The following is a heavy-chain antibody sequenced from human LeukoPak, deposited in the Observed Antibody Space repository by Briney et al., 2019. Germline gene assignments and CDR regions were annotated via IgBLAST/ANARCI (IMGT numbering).Heavy chain of an antibody. V-gene: IGHV1-18*01. J-gene: IGHJ4*02. Sequence: GASVKVSCKASGYTFTSYGITWVRQAPGQGLEWMGWISVYNGNTNYAQNLQDRVTMTTDTSTSTAYMELRSLRSDDTAVYYCARDEGWFAELSLPTFWGQGTLVTVSS. CDR1: GYTFTSYG. D-gene: IGHD3-10*01. CDR2: ISVYNGNT. CDR3: ARDEGWFAELSLPTF.